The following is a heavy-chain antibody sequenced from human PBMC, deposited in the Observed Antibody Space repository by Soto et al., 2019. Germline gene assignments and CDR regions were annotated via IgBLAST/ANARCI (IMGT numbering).Heavy chain of an antibody. CDR2: TYYRSKWYN. V-gene: IGHV6-1*01. CDR3: ARVAYSISFLSRGVYYYHMYF. J-gene: IGHJ6*03. D-gene: IGHD6-13*01. Sequence: SQTLSLTCAISGDSVSSNTTGWNWIRQSPSRGLEWLGRTYYRSKWYNDYAVSVQSRLTITPDTSKNQFSLQLKSVTPEDTAVYYCARVAYSISFLSRGVYYYHMYFPGKGTTDPVSS. CDR1: GDSVSSNTTG.